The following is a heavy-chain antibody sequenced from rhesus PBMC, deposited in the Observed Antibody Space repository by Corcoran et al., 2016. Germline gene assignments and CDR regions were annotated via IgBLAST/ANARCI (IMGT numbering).Heavy chain of an antibody. J-gene: IGHJ4*01. CDR1: GGSISGSW. Sequence: QVQLQESGPGLVKPSETLSLTCAVSGGSISGSWWGGIRQPPGKGLGWIGYIGGSSGSTYYNPSLKSRVTISTDTSKNQFSLKLSSVTAADTAVYYCAIFSRSLYKGSSGLVRDYWGQGVLVTVSS. D-gene: IGHD6-31*01. CDR3: AIFSRSLYKGSSGLVRDY. V-gene: IGHV4-165*01. CDR2: IGGSSGST.